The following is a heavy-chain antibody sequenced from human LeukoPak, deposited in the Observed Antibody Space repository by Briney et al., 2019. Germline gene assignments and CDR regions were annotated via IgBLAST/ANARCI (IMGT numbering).Heavy chain of an antibody. V-gene: IGHV4-59*01. D-gene: IGHD6-13*01. J-gene: IGHJ4*02. Sequence: SETLSLTCTVSGGSISSYYWSWIRQPPGKGLEWIGYIYYSGSTNYNPSLKSRVTISVDTSKNQFSLKLSSVTAADTAVYYCARRVGFGIAAAELDYWGQGTLVTVSS. CDR3: ARRVGFGIAAAELDY. CDR1: GGSISSYY. CDR2: IYYSGST.